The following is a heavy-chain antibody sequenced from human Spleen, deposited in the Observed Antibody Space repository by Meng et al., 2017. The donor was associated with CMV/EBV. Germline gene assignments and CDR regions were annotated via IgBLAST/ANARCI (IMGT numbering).Heavy chain of an antibody. J-gene: IGHJ3*02. CDR2: ISSSGSTI. CDR3: AKARAGTVYVFDI. CDR1: GFTFSDYY. D-gene: IGHD1/OR15-1a*01. V-gene: IGHV3-11*01. Sequence: GGSLRLSCAASGFTFSDYYMSWIRQAPGKGLEWVLYISSSGSTIYYADSVKGRFTISRDNSKNTLYLQMNSLRAEDTAVYYCAKARAGTVYVFDIWGQGTMVTVSS.